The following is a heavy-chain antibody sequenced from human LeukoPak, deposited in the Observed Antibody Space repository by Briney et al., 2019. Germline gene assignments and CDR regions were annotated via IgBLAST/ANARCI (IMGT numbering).Heavy chain of an antibody. V-gene: IGHV1-69*13. J-gene: IGHJ4*02. CDR1: GGTFSNYA. CDR3: ASNFYGSGSYPV. D-gene: IGHD3-10*01. Sequence: SLKISCKASGGTFSNYAISWVRQAPGQGLEWMGGIIPIFGTSNSAQEFQARVTITADESTSTAYMELSSLRSDDTAVYFCASNFYGSGSYPVWGQGTLVTVSS. CDR2: IIPIFGTS.